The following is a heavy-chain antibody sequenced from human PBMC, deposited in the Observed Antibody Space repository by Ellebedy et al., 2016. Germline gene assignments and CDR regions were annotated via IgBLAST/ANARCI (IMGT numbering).Heavy chain of an antibody. D-gene: IGHD2-2*01. CDR1: GYTFTSYD. Sequence: ASVKVSCXASGYTFTSYDINWVRQATGQGLEWMGWMNPNSGNTGYAQKFQGRVTMTRNTSISTAYMELSSLRSEDTAVYYCALSLVVPAAMDYWGQGTLVTVSS. J-gene: IGHJ4*02. CDR2: MNPNSGNT. V-gene: IGHV1-8*01. CDR3: ALSLVVPAAMDY.